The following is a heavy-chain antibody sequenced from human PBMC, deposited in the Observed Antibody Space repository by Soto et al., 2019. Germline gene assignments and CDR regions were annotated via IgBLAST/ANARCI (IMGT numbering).Heavy chain of an antibody. Sequence: QVTLKESGPALVKPTETLTLTCTVFGFSLTTGKMGVSWIRQPPGKALEWLAHIFSDNERSYSTSLQGRLTISKDTSGSQVVLSMTNVDPVDTATYYCARMNVDSYQFYYAMDVWGQGTTVTVSS. CDR3: ARMNVDSYQFYYAMDV. CDR2: IFSDNER. CDR1: GFSLTTGKMG. V-gene: IGHV2-26*01. J-gene: IGHJ6*02. D-gene: IGHD4-17*01.